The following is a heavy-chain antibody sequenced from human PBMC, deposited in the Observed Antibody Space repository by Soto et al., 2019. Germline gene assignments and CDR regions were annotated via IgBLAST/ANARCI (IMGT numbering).Heavy chain of an antibody. CDR2: IIPMSATR. CDR3: ARPIRYYDVWRDYPPFDY. D-gene: IGHD3-3*01. CDR1: GGSFSSYA. J-gene: IGHJ4*02. V-gene: IGHV1-69*01. Sequence: QVQLVQSGAEVKKPGSSVKVSYKAPGGSFSSYAINWVRQAPGQGLEWMGGIIPMSATRTYAQKFQDRVTITADESSTTVYMELSSLQSEDTAVYYCARPIRYYDVWRDYPPFDYWGQGTLVTVSS.